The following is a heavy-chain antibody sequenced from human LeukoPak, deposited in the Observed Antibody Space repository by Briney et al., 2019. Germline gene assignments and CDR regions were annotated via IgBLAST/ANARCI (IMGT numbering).Heavy chain of an antibody. CDR2: IYYSGST. J-gene: IGHJ4*02. D-gene: IGHD5-18*01. CDR3: ARGRQLWLRGYFDY. V-gene: IGHV4-31*03. Sequence: SETLSLTCTVSGGSISSGGYYWSWIRQHPGKGLEWIGYIYYSGSTYYNPSLKSRVTISVDTSKNQFSLKLSSVTAADTAVYYCARGRQLWLRGYFDYWGQGTLVTVSS. CDR1: GGSISSGGYY.